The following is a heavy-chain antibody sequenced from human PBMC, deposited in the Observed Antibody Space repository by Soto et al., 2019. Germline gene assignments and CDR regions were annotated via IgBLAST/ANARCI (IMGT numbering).Heavy chain of an antibody. Sequence: GGSLRLSCAASGFTFSSYGMHWVRQAPGKGLEWVAVIWYDGSNKYYADSVKGRFTISRDNSKNTLYLQMNSLRAEDTAVYYCARDRRYSHTDYFDYWGQGTLVTVSS. CDR1: GFTFSSYG. V-gene: IGHV3-33*01. J-gene: IGHJ4*02. CDR2: IWYDGSNK. CDR3: ARDRRYSHTDYFDY. D-gene: IGHD5-18*01.